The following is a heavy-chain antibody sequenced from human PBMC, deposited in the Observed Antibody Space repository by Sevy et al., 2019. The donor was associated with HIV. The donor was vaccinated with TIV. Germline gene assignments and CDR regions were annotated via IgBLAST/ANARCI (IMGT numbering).Heavy chain of an antibody. D-gene: IGHD6-25*01. CDR1: GGSIRSYY. CDR2: ICYSGST. J-gene: IGHJ4*02. CDR3: ARHLDAGQRLATGGFDY. Sequence: SETLSLTCTVSGGSIRSYYWSWIRQPPGKGLEWIGYICYSGSTNYNPSLKSRVTISVDTSKNQFSLKLSSVTAADTAVCYCARHLDAGQRLATGGFDYWGQGTLVTVSS. V-gene: IGHV4-59*12.